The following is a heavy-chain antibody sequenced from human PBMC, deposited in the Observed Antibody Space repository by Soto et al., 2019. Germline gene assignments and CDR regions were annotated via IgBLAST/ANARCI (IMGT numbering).Heavy chain of an antibody. CDR1: GYSISSGYY. CDR2: IHHSGST. CDR3: ARENGDYDYYYYGMDV. D-gene: IGHD4-17*01. J-gene: IGHJ6*02. V-gene: IGHV4-38-2*02. Sequence: LSLTCAVSGYSISSGYYWGWIRQPPGKGLEWIGSIHHSGSTHYNPSLKSRVIISVDTSKNQFSLKLSSVTAADTAVYYCARENGDYDYYYYGMDVWGQGTTVTVSS.